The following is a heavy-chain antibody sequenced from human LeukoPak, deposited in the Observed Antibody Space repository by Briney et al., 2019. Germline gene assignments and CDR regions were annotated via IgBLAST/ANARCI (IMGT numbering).Heavy chain of an antibody. CDR3: ARDQEGFDY. V-gene: IGHV1-46*01. CDR2: IYPRDGST. CDR1: GYTFTSNY. J-gene: IGHJ4*02. Sequence: ASVKVSCKASGYTFTSNYIHWVRQAPGQGPEWMGMIYPRDGSTSYAQKFQGRVTVTRDTSTSTVHMELSGLRSEDTAVYYCARDQEGFDYWGQGTLVAVSS.